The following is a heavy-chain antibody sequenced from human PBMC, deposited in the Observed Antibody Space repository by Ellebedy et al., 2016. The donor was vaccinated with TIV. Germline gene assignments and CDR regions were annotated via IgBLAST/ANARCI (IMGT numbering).Heavy chain of an antibody. CDR2: INHSGRT. J-gene: IGHJ6*02. CDR3: ARISSFDTGMVGPDYGTDV. Sequence: SEILSLTCAVYGGSFSGYYWSWIRQPPGKALEWIGEINHSGRTNYNPSLKSRVTVSVDTSNNQFSLKLSSVTAADTAVYYCARISSFDTGMVGPDYGTDVWGQGTTVTVSS. V-gene: IGHV4-34*01. D-gene: IGHD5-18*01. CDR1: GGSFSGYY.